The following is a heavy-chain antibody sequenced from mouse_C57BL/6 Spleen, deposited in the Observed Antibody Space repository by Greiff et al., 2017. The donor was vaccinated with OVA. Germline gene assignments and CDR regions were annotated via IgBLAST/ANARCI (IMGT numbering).Heavy chain of an antibody. J-gene: IGHJ3*01. CDR1: GYTFTDYN. CDR2: INPNNGGT. V-gene: IGHV1-18*01. CDR3: ARRGVGYGRAWFAY. Sequence: EVKLQQSGPELVKPGASVKIPCKASGYTFTDYNMDWVKQSHGKSLEWIGDINPNNGGTIYNQKFKGKATLTVDKSSSTAYMELRSLTSEDTAVYYCARRGVGYGRAWFAYWGQGTLVTVSA. D-gene: IGHD1-1*01.